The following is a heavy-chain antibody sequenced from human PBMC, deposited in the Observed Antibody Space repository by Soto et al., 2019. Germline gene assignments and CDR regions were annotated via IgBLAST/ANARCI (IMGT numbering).Heavy chain of an antibody. CDR3: ARDTDSDTWNDPFDY. J-gene: IGHJ4*02. CDR2: ISWNSGST. CDR1: GFIFDDFA. D-gene: IGHD1-1*01. V-gene: IGHV3-9*01. Sequence: DVQLVESGGVLVQPGRSLRLSCAASGFIFDDFAMHWVRQAPGKGLEWVSGISWNSGSTDYAASVKGRFIISRDNARNSLYLQMNSLRPEDTALYYCARDTDSDTWNDPFDYWGQGALVIVS.